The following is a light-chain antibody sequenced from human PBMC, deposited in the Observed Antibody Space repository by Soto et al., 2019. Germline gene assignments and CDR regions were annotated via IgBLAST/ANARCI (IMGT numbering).Light chain of an antibody. Sequence: IVMTHSPDSLAVSLVERGSINCKSSQSVLYSSNNKNYLAWYQQKPGQPPKVLIYWASTRESGVPDRFSGSGSGTDFTLTISRLEPEDFALYYCQQYGNSPLTFGGGTKVDIK. J-gene: IGKJ4*01. CDR1: QSVLYSSNNKNY. CDR2: WAS. V-gene: IGKV4-1*01. CDR3: QQYGNSPLT.